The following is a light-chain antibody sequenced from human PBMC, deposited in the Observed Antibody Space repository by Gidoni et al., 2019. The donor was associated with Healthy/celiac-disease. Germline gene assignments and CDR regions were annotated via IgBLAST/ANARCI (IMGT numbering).Light chain of an antibody. J-gene: IGKJ2*01. Sequence: DDVMTQSPLSLPVTLGQPASSSCRSSQILVYSDGNTYLNWFQQRPGQSPRRLVYKVSNRDSGVPDRFSGSGSGTDFTLKISRVEAEDVGVYYCMQGTHLYTFGQGTKLEIK. CDR1: QILVYSDGNTY. V-gene: IGKV2-30*01. CDR3: MQGTHLYT. CDR2: KVS.